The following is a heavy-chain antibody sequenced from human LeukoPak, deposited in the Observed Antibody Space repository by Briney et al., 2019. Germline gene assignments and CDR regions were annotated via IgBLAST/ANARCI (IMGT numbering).Heavy chain of an antibody. Sequence: GGTLRLSCAASGFTFSSYGMSWVRQAPGKGLEWVSAISGSGGSTYYADSVKGRFTISRDNSKNTLYLQMNSLRAEDTAVYYCAKVRSGSYYYYYYYMDVWGKGTTVTISS. CDR1: GFTFSSYG. V-gene: IGHV3-23*01. J-gene: IGHJ6*03. D-gene: IGHD3-10*01. CDR2: ISGSGGST. CDR3: AKVRSGSYYYYYYYMDV.